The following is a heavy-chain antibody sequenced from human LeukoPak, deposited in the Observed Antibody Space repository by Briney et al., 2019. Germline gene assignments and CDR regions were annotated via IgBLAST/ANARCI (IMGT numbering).Heavy chain of an antibody. CDR1: GGSISSYY. J-gene: IGHJ4*02. CDR3: ARGYYDSSGYYQYLDY. Sequence: SEILSLTCTVSGGSISSYYWSWIRQPAGKGLEWIGRIYTSGSTNYNPSLKSRVTMSVDTSKNQFSLKLSSVTAADTAVYYCARGYYDSSGYYQYLDYWGQGTLVTVSS. V-gene: IGHV4-4*07. D-gene: IGHD3-22*01. CDR2: IYTSGST.